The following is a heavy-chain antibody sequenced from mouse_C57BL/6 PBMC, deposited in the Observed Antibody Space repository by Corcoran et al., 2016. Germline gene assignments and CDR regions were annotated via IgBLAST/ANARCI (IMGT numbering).Heavy chain of an antibody. V-gene: IGHV1-81*01. CDR3: ARRSNSFYAMDY. J-gene: IGHJ4*01. CDR2: IYPRSGNT. D-gene: IGHD2-5*01. CDR1: GYTFTSNG. Sequence: QVQLKQSGAELARPGASVKLSCKASGYTFTSNGISRVKQRTGQGLELIGEIYPRSGNTYYNEKFKGKATLTADKSSSTAYMELRSLTSEDSAVYFCARRSNSFYAMDYWGQGTSVTVSS.